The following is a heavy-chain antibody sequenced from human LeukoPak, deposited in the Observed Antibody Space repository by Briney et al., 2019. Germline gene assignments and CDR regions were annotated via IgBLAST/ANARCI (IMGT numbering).Heavy chain of an antibody. V-gene: IGHV4-39*01. J-gene: IGHJ4*02. Sequence: SETLSLTCTVSGGSISSSSYYWGWIRQPPGKGLEWIGSGYYSGSTYYNPSLKSRVTISVDTSKNQFSLKLSSMTAADTAVYYCARLLGESNRPLYYFDYWGQGTLVTVSS. CDR2: GYYSGST. CDR3: ARLLGESNRPLYYFDY. CDR1: GGSISSSSYY.